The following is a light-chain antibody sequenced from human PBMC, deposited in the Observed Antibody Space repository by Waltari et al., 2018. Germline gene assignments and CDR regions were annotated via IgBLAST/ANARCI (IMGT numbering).Light chain of an antibody. J-gene: IGLJ2*01. CDR2: DEN. CDR1: GMPTKL. CDR3: YTEDSTWGA. Sequence: SFDLTQPPSVSVSPGQAASVTCSGDGMPTKLAYWFQKKSGQAPVLIIYDENKRPAGIPERFAAPRQGTMATVTISGAQVEGEADYVFYTEDSTWGAFGGGTKLTVL. V-gene: IGLV3-10*01.